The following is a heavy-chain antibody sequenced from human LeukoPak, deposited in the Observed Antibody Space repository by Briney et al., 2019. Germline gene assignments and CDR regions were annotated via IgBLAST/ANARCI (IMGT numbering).Heavy chain of an antibody. CDR1: GFTFSSYA. CDR3: ARDSIAYCGGDCYSGPFDY. D-gene: IGHD2-21*02. CDR2: ISYDGSNK. J-gene: IGHJ4*02. Sequence: PGGSLRLSCAASGFTFSSYAMHWVRQAPGKGLEWVAVISYDGSNKYYADSVKGRFTISRDNSKNTPYLQMNSLRAEDTAVYYCARDSIAYCGGDCYSGPFDYWGQGTLVTVSS. V-gene: IGHV3-30-3*01.